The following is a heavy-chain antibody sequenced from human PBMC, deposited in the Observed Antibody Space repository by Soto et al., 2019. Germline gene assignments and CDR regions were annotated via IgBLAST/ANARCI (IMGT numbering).Heavy chain of an antibody. CDR3: ARRMTWSLWCFDL. Sequence: QVQLLQSGAEVKKPGTSVRVSCRASGYTFKDYDINWVRRAPGQGLEWMGWRNPNSGDTAYARKFHDRSTMTRSVSARTAFMELSSLTPEDTAVYYCARRMTWSLWCFDLWGSGTQVTVSS. D-gene: IGHD3-3*01. CDR1: GYTFKDYD. J-gene: IGHJ2*01. CDR2: RNPNSGDT. V-gene: IGHV1-8*01.